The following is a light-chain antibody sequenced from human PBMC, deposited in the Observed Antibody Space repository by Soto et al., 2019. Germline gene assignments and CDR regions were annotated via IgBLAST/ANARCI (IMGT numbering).Light chain of an antibody. Sequence: QSVLTQPPSVSGSPGQSVAISCIGDSSDVGSYNRVSWYQQSPGTAPKLIIYEVTTRPSGVPDRFSGSKSGNTASLTISGLQAEDEADYYCNSCTISGTYVFGTGPKVTVL. CDR2: EVT. J-gene: IGLJ1*01. CDR1: SSDVGSYNR. CDR3: NSCTISGTYV. V-gene: IGLV2-18*02.